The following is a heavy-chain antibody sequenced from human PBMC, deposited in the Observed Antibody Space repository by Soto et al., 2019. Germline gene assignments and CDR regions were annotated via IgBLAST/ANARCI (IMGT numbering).Heavy chain of an antibody. CDR3: GRAFASNWGRVDP. D-gene: IGHD3-16*01. J-gene: IGHJ5*02. CDR2: INTDGSTT. V-gene: IGHV3-74*01. CDR1: GFTFSSYW. Sequence: EVQLVESGGGSVQPGGSLRLSCAASGFTFSSYWMFWVRQVPGKGLVWVSRINTDGSTTTYADSVKGRFTISRDNAKSTLYLQMNSLRAEDAALYYCGRAFASNWGRVDPWGQGTLVTVSS.